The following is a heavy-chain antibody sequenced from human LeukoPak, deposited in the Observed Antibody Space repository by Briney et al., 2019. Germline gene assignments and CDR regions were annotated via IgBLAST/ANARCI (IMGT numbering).Heavy chain of an antibody. Sequence: SVKVSCKASGGTFSSYAISWVRQAPGQGLEWTGRIIPILGIANYAQKFQGRVTITADKSTSTAYMELSSLRSEDTAVYYCARDFGIAVAGHTFNWFDPWGQGTLVTVSS. CDR2: IIPILGIA. CDR1: GGTFSSYA. V-gene: IGHV1-69*04. D-gene: IGHD6-19*01. J-gene: IGHJ5*02. CDR3: ARDFGIAVAGHTFNWFDP.